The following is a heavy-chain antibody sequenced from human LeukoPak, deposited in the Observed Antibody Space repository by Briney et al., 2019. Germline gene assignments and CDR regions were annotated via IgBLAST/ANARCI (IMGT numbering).Heavy chain of an antibody. Sequence: GGSLRLSCATSGFTFSSYPMSWVRQAPGRGLEWVSVISGNSGAAYYADSVKGRFTISRDNAKNTVYLQMNNLRGEDTALYYCSKAGDTNYYRHGDYWGQGTLVTVSS. CDR3: SKAGDTNYYRHGDY. V-gene: IGHV3-23*01. D-gene: IGHD4-11*01. CDR2: ISGNSGAA. CDR1: GFTFSSYP. J-gene: IGHJ4*02.